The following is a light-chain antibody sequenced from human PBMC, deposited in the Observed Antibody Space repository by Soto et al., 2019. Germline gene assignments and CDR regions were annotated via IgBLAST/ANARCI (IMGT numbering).Light chain of an antibody. J-gene: IGLJ3*02. CDR1: SSNIGSNT. CDR2: SNN. CDR3: AAWDDSLNGWV. Sequence: QSVLTQPPSASGTPGQRVTISCSGSSSNIGSNTVHWYQQLPGTAPKLLIYSNNQRTSGVPDRFYGSTSGATAALAISGLQYDDEADDYCAAWDDSLNGWVFGGGTKLTVL. V-gene: IGLV1-44*01.